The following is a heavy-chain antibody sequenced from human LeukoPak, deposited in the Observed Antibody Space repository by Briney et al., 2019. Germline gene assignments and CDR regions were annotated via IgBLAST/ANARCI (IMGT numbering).Heavy chain of an antibody. V-gene: IGHV1-46*01. CDR3: ARTSSSWSEYYFDY. Sequence: ASVKVSCKASGYTFTSYYMHWVRQPPGQGLEWMGVINPSGGSTSYAQKVQGRVTITRDTSTSTVYMELSSLRSEDTAVYYCARTSSSWSEYYFDYGGQGTLVTVSS. J-gene: IGHJ4*02. CDR1: GYTFTSYY. CDR2: INPSGGST. D-gene: IGHD6-13*01.